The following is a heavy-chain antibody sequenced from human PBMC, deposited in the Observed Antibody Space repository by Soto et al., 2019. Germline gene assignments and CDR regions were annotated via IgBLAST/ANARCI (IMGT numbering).Heavy chain of an antibody. CDR3: ARDSGYCTGGTCYRLSDY. D-gene: IGHD2-15*01. V-gene: IGHV3-66*01. Sequence: EVKLVESGGGLVQPGGSLRLSCAASGFTVNSDYMTWVRQAPGKGLEWVSVIHSGGSTYYADSVKGRFTISRDNSKNTVYLQMNSLMAEDTAVYYCARDSGYCTGGTCYRLSDYWGQGTLVTVSS. CDR1: GFTVNSDY. J-gene: IGHJ4*02. CDR2: IHSGGST.